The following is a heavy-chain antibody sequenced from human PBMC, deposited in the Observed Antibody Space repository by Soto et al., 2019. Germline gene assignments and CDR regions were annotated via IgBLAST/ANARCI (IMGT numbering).Heavy chain of an antibody. V-gene: IGHV4-4*02. CDR1: GGSISSSHW. D-gene: IGHD2-21*02. Sequence: QVHLQESGPGLVNPSGTLTLTCAVSGGSISSSHWWGWVRQAPGKGLEWIGEIYHSGSTNYTPSPKSRFTMSGDKSKNQLSVNLSSVTAADTAVYYCARDADETAIVPAPSLVWGRGTMVTVSS. J-gene: IGHJ6*02. CDR3: ARDADETAIVPAPSLV. CDR2: IYHSGST.